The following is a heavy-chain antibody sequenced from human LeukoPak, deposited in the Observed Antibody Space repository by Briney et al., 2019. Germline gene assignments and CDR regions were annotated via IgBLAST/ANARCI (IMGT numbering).Heavy chain of an antibody. V-gene: IGHV3-7*01. CDR1: GFTFSSYW. CDR2: IKQDGSRI. D-gene: IGHD6-13*01. CDR3: ARDPGIAAAGTVGYFDF. J-gene: IGHJ4*02. Sequence: GGSLRLSCAASGFTFSSYWMSWVRQAPGKGLEWVANIKQDGSRIHYVDSVKGRFTISRDNAKNPLYLQMNSLRAEDTAVYYCARDPGIAAAGTVGYFDFWGQGTLVTVSS.